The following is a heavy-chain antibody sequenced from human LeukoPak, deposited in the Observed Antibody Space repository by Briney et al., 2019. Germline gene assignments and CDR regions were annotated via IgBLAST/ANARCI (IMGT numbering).Heavy chain of an antibody. J-gene: IGHJ5*02. CDR1: GFTFSDYY. D-gene: IGHD3-10*01. CDR2: ISSSGSTI. V-gene: IGHV3-11*04. CDR3: ARDRGYYGSGSYYSSPLNWFDP. Sequence: PGGSLRLSCAASGFTFSDYYMSWIRQAPGKGLEWVSYISSSGSTIYYADSVKGRFTISRDNAKNSLYLQMNSLRAEDTAVYYCARDRGYYGSGSYYSSPLNWFDPWGQGTLVTVSS.